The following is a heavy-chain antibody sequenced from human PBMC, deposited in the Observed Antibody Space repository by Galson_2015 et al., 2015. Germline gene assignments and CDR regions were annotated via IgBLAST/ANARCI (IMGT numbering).Heavy chain of an antibody. CDR2: ISGSGDTT. Sequence: SLRLSCAASGFTFGNYAMDWVRQAPGKGLEWVSTISGSGDTTYYADSVKGRFTISRDNSKNTLYLQMNSLRVEDTAVYSCAKDRAYSDSPLDSWGQGTLVTVSS. D-gene: IGHD3-9*01. CDR3: AKDRAYSDSPLDS. V-gene: IGHV3-23*01. CDR1: GFTFGNYA. J-gene: IGHJ4*02.